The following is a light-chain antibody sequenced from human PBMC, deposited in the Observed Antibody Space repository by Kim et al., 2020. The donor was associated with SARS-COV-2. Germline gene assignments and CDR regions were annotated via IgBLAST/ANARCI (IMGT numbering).Light chain of an antibody. CDR2: DNT. CDR1: NSNIGNHF. V-gene: IGLV1-51*01. J-gene: IGLJ1*01. CDR3: GTWDSSLSAHV. Sequence: GQKVNLSGSGNNSNIGNHFVSWYHHFPGIAPKLLIYDNTKRPSGIPDRFSGSKSGTSATLGIAGLQTGDEADYYCGTWDSSLSAHVFGTGTKVTVL.